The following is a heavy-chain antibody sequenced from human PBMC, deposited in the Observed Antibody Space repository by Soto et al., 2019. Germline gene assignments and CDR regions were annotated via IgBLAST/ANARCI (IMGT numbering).Heavy chain of an antibody. Sequence: EVQLVESGGGLVQPGGSLILSCAASGFTFSNYWMVWVRQAPRKGLVWVSRIIGDGVYTTYADSVKGRFTISRDNAKNTVYLQMNSLRVEDTAVYYCARGILGSGTANDHWGQGTLVTVSS. D-gene: IGHD3-10*01. V-gene: IGHV3-74*03. CDR1: GFTFSNYW. CDR2: IIGDGVYT. J-gene: IGHJ4*02. CDR3: ARGILGSGTANDH.